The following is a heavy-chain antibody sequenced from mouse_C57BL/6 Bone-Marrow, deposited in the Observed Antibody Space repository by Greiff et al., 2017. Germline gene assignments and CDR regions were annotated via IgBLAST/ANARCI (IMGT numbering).Heavy chain of an antibody. J-gene: IGHJ4*01. V-gene: IGHV1-15*01. D-gene: IGHD2-2*01. CDR3: TSERRVYYGYYYAMDY. CDR2: IDPETGGT. CDR1: GYTFTDYE. Sequence: QVQLQQSGAELVRPGASVTLSCKASGYTFTDYEMHWVKQTPVHGLEWIGAIDPETGGTAYNQKFKGKAILTADKSSSTAYMELRSLTSEDSAVYYCTSERRVYYGYYYAMDYWGQGTSVTVSS.